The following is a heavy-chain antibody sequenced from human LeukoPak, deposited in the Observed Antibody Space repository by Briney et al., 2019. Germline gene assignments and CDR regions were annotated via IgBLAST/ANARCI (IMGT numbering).Heavy chain of an antibody. CDR1: GFTFSSYA. Sequence: HSGGYLRLSCAASGFTFSSYAMNWVRQAPGKGLEWVSGTGSTGVSTFYADSVKGRFTVSRDNSKNTLSLQMNSLRAEDTAVYYCAKDPGVVPAHYFDYWGQGTLVTVSS. CDR2: TGSTGVST. V-gene: IGHV3-23*01. J-gene: IGHJ4*02. D-gene: IGHD2-2*01. CDR3: AKDPGVVPAHYFDY.